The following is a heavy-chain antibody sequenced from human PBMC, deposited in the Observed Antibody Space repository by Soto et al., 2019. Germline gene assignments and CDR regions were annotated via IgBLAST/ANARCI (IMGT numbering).Heavy chain of an antibody. Sequence: QVQLVQSGGGVVQTGMSLRLSCATSGFIFSNFDVHWVRQAPGKGLEWVAGIWYDGSVKYYGDSVKGRVTISRDNFKNTLYLEMTTLRAEDTATYYCARDRGISGADHNPDFDYWGQGPLLTVSS. CDR3: ARDRGISGADHNPDFDY. J-gene: IGHJ4*02. CDR1: GFIFSNFD. V-gene: IGHV3-33*01. CDR2: IWYDGSVK. D-gene: IGHD6-13*01.